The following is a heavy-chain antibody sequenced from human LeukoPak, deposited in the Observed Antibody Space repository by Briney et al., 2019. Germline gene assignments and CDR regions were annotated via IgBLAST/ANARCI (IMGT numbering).Heavy chain of an antibody. D-gene: IGHD3-10*01. CDR2: IYYSGST. V-gene: IGHV4-39*01. J-gene: IGHJ4*02. CDR1: GGSISSSSYY. Sequence: SETLSLTCTVSGGSISSSSYYWGWIRQPPGKGLEWIGSIYYSGSTYYNPSLKSRVTISVDTSKNQFSLKLSSVTAADTAVYYCTNSSVWAWFGELLGYFDYWGQGALVTVSS. CDR3: TNSSVWAWFGELLGYFDY.